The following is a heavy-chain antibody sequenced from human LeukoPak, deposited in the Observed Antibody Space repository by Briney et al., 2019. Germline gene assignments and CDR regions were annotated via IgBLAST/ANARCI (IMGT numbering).Heavy chain of an antibody. CDR2: ITWNGGTI. J-gene: IGHJ4*02. CDR3: ARYGFYCSSTSCYIFDN. CDR1: GFTFDDYG. V-gene: IGHV3-20*04. D-gene: IGHD2-2*02. Sequence: GGSLRLSCAASGFTFDDYGMSWVRQAPGKGLEWVSGITWNGGTIGYADSVKGRFTISRDNAKNSLYLQMNSLRAEDTALYYCARYGFYCSSTSCYIFDNWGQGTLVTVSS.